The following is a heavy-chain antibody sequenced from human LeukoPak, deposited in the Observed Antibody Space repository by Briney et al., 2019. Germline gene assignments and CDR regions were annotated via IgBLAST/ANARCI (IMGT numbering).Heavy chain of an antibody. CDR1: GYTFTSYD. CDR2: ISAYNGNT. V-gene: IGHV1-18*01. J-gene: IGHJ4*02. CDR3: ARSFYEVDPQYGDYDY. Sequence: GASVKVSCKASGYTFTSYDINWVRQAPGQGLEWMGWISAYNGNTNYAQKLQGRVTMTTDTSTSTAYMELRSLRSDDTAVYYCARSFYEVDPQYGDYDYWGQGTLVTVSS. D-gene: IGHD4-17*01.